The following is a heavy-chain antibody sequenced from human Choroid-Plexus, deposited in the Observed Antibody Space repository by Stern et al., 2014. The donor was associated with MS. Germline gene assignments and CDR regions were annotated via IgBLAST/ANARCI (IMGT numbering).Heavy chain of an antibody. V-gene: IGHV3-30*18. D-gene: IGHD2/OR15-2a*01. Sequence: VQLVESGGGLVQPGRPLRLSCVASGFPFGSCAMHWVRQAPGKGLEGVAGVSYDGSNKYYADSVKGRFTISRDNSQNTLYMQMSSLRPEDTAVYYCAKDRQYLTYFFDHWGQGSLVTVSS. CDR3: AKDRQYLTYFFDH. CDR1: GFPFGSCA. CDR2: VSYDGSNK. J-gene: IGHJ5*02.